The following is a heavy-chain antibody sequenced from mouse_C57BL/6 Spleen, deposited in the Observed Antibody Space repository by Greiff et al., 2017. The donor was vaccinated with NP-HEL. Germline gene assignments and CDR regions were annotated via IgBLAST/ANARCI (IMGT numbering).Heavy chain of an antibody. CDR3: ARGDYGYDGWFAD. J-gene: IGHJ3*01. Sequence: QVQLQQPGTELVKPGASVKLSCKASGYTFTSYWMHWVKQRPGQGLEWIGNINPSNGGTNYNEKFKSKATLTVDKSSSTAYMQLSSLTSEDSAVYYGARGDYGYDGWFADWGQGTLVTVSA. D-gene: IGHD2-2*01. CDR2: INPSNGGT. CDR1: GYTFTSYW. V-gene: IGHV1-53*01.